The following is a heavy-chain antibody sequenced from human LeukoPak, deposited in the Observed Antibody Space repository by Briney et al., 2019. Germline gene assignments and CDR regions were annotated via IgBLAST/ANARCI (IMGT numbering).Heavy chain of an antibody. Sequence: SETLSLTCAVYGGSFSDYSWSWIRQPPGKGLEWIGEITHSGSSNYNPSLKSRVTMSVDTSKNQFSLKLRYVTAADTAVYYCALSHSAPVAEEFWGQGTLVTVSS. CDR2: ITHSGSS. V-gene: IGHV4-34*01. CDR3: ALSHSAPVAEEF. J-gene: IGHJ4*02. CDR1: GGSFSDYS. D-gene: IGHD6-19*01.